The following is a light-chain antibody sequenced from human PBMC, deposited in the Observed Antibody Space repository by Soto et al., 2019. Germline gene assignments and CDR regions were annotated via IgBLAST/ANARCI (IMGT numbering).Light chain of an antibody. Sequence: EIVITQSPATLSVSPGERATLSCRASQSVSSNLALYQQQLGQAPRLLIYGTSTRATGIPARFSGSGSGTEFTLTISSLQSEDFAVYYCQQYNNWPRTFGQGTKVDIK. V-gene: IGKV3-15*01. J-gene: IGKJ1*01. CDR1: QSVSSN. CDR2: GTS. CDR3: QQYNNWPRT.